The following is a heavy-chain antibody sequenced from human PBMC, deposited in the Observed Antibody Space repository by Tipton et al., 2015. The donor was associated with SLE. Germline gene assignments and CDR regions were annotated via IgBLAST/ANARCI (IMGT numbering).Heavy chain of an antibody. J-gene: IGHJ4*02. CDR3: AGGTGAYFDH. D-gene: IGHD3-16*01. CDR2: IRADGSNK. V-gene: IGHV3-30*02. CDR1: GFTYSGYA. Sequence: SLRLSCAASGFTYSGYAMHWVRQAPGKGLEWVAFIRADGSNKDYADSVKGRFTISRDNSKNTPYLQMNRLRVEDTAVYYCAGGTGAYFDHWGQGTLVTVSS.